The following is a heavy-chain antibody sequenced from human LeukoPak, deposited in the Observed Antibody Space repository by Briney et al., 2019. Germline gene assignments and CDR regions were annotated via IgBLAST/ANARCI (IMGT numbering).Heavy chain of an antibody. CDR2: INPNSGGT. J-gene: IGHJ5*02. Sequence: ASVKVSCKASGYTFTSYDINWVRQATGQGLEWMGWINPNSGGTNYAQNFQGRVTMTRDTSISTAYMELTRLRSDDTAVYYCARDSYYDSSGYYSTYNWFDPWGQGTLVTVSS. V-gene: IGHV1-2*02. CDR1: GYTFTSYD. D-gene: IGHD3-22*01. CDR3: ARDSYYDSSGYYSTYNWFDP.